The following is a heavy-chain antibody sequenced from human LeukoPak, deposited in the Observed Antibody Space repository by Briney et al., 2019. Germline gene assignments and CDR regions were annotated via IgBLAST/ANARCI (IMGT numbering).Heavy chain of an antibody. D-gene: IGHD5-24*01. CDR2: INPSGDST. J-gene: IGHJ3*02. CDR1: GDTFTSYY. CDR3: ARDWGMATIRVAFDI. Sequence: ASVKVSCKASGDTFTSYYMHWVRQAPGQGLEWMGLINPSGDSTSYAQKFQGRVTMTRDMPTDTVYMELSSLRAEDTALYYCARDWGMATIRVAFDIWGQGTMVTVSS. V-gene: IGHV1-46*01.